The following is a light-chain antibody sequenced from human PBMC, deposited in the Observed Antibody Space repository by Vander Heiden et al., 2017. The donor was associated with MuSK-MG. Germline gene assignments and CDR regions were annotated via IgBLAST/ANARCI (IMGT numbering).Light chain of an antibody. V-gene: IGKV4-1*01. Sequence: DIVMTKYPDSLAVSLGERATINCKSSQSRLYNYNKRTYLAWYQQKQGQPPHRLIYCASTRESGGTDRSIGGGSWTEVFLTISSLQAEDVSVDYCQQYYSTSPTFGQGTKVEVK. J-gene: IGKJ1*01. CDR2: CAS. CDR3: QQYYSTSPT. CDR1: QSRLYNYNKRTY.